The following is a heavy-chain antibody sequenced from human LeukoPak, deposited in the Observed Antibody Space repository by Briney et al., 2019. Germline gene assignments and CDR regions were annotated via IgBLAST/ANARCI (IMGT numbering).Heavy chain of an antibody. Sequence: PGGSLRLSCAASGFTFTSYALSWVRQAPGKGLEWVSVISGSGANTHYTDPVKGRFTISRDNSKNTLYLQMNSLRAEDTAVYYCAKEGIVVVPAAIRIYGYYYYYMDVWGKGTTVTVSS. CDR3: AKEGIVVVPAAIRIYGYYYYYMDV. V-gene: IGHV3-23*01. D-gene: IGHD2-2*02. J-gene: IGHJ6*03. CDR1: GFTFTSYA. CDR2: ISGSGANT.